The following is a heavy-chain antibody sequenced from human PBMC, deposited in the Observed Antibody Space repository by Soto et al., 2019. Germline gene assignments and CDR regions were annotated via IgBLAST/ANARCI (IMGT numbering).Heavy chain of an antibody. J-gene: IGHJ6*02. Sequence: ASVKVSCKASGYTFTSYGISWVRQAPGQGLEWMGWISAYNGNTNYAQKLQGRVTMTTDTSTSTAYMELRSLRSDDTAVYYCARTPLSYDFWSGYYVARYGTDVWGQGTTVTVSS. D-gene: IGHD3-3*01. CDR2: ISAYNGNT. CDR3: ARTPLSYDFWSGYYVARYGTDV. V-gene: IGHV1-18*01. CDR1: GYTFTSYG.